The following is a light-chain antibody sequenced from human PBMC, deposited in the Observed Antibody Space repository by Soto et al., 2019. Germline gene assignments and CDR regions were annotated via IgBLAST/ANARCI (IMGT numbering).Light chain of an antibody. V-gene: IGLV1-51*01. CDR2: DND. Sequence: QSVLTQPPSVSAAPGQKVTVSCSGSRSNIGNNYVSWYQHLPGTAPKLLIYDNDKRPSGIPDRFSASKSGTSATLDITGPQTGDEADYYCEAWDSNLSGGVFGGGTKLTVL. J-gene: IGLJ3*02. CDR1: RSNIGNNY. CDR3: EAWDSNLSGGV.